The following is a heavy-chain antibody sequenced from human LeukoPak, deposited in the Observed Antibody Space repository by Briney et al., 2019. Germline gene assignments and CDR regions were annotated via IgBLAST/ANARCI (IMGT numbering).Heavy chain of an antibody. V-gene: IGHV3-74*01. D-gene: IGHD3-16*01. CDR3: ARDLIPGELGMFGGY. CDR2: INSDGSST. CDR1: GFTFSSYW. Sequence: GGSLRLSCAASGFTFSSYWMHWVRQAPGKGLVWVSRINSDGSSTSYADSVKGRFTISRANAKNTLYLQMNSLRAEDTAVYYCARDLIPGELGMFGGYWGQGTLVTVSS. J-gene: IGHJ4*02.